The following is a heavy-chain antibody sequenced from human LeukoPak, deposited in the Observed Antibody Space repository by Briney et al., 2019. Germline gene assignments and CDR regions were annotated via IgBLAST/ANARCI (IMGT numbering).Heavy chain of an antibody. D-gene: IGHD3-3*01. CDR2: ISAYNGNT. Sequence: ASVKVSCKASGYTFTSYGISWVRQAPGQGLEWMGWISAYNGNTNYAQKLQGRVTMTTDTSTSTAYMELRSLRSDDTAVYYCARELLDYDFWSGKDYYYGMDVWGQGTTVTVSS. CDR3: ARELLDYDFWSGKDYYYGMDV. J-gene: IGHJ6*02. CDR1: GYTFTSYG. V-gene: IGHV1-18*01.